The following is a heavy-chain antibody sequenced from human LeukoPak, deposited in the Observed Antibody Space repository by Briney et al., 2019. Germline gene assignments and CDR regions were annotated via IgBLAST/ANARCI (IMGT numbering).Heavy chain of an antibody. Sequence: SETLSLTCAVYGGSFSGYYWSWIRQPPGKGLEWIGEINHSGSTKYNPSLKSRVTISVDTSKNQFSLRLSSVTAADTAVYYCARDFGYSGYEGWFDPWGQGILVTVSA. CDR1: GGSFSGYY. V-gene: IGHV4-34*01. D-gene: IGHD5-12*01. CDR3: ARDFGYSGYEGWFDP. J-gene: IGHJ5*02. CDR2: INHSGST.